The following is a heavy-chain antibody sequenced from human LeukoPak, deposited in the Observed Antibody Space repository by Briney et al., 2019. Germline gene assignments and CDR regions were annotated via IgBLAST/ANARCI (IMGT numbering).Heavy chain of an antibody. D-gene: IGHD2-8*01. CDR2: INPSGGST. Sequence: APVKVSCKASGYNFISYYMHWVRQAPGQGLEWMGIINPSGGSTSYAQKFQDRVTMTRDTSTSTVYMELSSLKSEDTAVYYCAREDVVLVDAVRYYHYGMDVWGQGTTVTVSS. CDR1: GYNFISYY. CDR3: AREDVVLVDAVRYYHYGMDV. J-gene: IGHJ6*02. V-gene: IGHV1-46*01.